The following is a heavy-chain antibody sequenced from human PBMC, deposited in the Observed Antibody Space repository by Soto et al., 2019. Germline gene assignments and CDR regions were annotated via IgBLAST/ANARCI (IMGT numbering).Heavy chain of an antibody. Sequence: AGTLSLTCTVSGGSISSYYWSWIRQPPGKGLEWIGYIYYRGSTNYNPSLKSRVTISVDTSKNQFSLNLSSVTAADTAVYYCARDLGLRYFDYWGQGTLVTVSS. J-gene: IGHJ4*02. CDR3: ARDLGLRYFDY. CDR2: IYYRGST. V-gene: IGHV4-59*01. CDR1: GGSISSYY. D-gene: IGHD3-16*01.